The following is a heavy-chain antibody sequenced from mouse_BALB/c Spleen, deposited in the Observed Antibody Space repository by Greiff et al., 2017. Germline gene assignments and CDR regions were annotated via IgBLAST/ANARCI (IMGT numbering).Heavy chain of an antibody. D-gene: IGHD3-1*01. CDR2: ISSGSSTI. Sequence: EVMLVESGGGLVQPGGSRKLSCAASGFTFSSFGMHWVRQAPEKGLEWVAYISSGSSTIYYADTVKGRFTISRDNPKNTLFLQMTSLRSEDTAMYYCARGGLRWYFDVWGAGTTVTVSS. V-gene: IGHV5-17*02. J-gene: IGHJ1*01. CDR3: ARGGLRWYFDV. CDR1: GFTFSSFG.